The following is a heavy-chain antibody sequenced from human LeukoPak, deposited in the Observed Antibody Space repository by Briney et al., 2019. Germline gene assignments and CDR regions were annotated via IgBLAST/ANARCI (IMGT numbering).Heavy chain of an antibody. Sequence: GGSLRLSCAASGFTFSSYSMNWVRQAPGKGLEWVSYISSSDITTHYEDSVKGRFTISRDNAKNSLYLQMNSLRAEDTALYFCAKIAVRGQGGDYWGQGTLVTVSS. D-gene: IGHD3-10*01. V-gene: IGHV3-48*04. CDR2: ISSSDITT. CDR3: AKIAVRGQGGDY. J-gene: IGHJ4*02. CDR1: GFTFSSYS.